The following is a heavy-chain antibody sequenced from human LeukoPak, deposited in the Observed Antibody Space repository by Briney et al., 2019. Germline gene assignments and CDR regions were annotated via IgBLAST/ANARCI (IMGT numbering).Heavy chain of an antibody. Sequence: SETLSLTCTVSGGSISTYYWSWIRQPPGKGLEWIGYIYYTGSTDYNPSLKSRVTISIDTSKNQFSLKQSSVTAADTAVYYCARGDWGSPDYYYMDVWGKGTTVTISS. D-gene: IGHD2-21*02. CDR3: ARGDWGSPDYYYMDV. CDR2: IYYTGST. CDR1: GGSISTYY. V-gene: IGHV4-59*08. J-gene: IGHJ6*03.